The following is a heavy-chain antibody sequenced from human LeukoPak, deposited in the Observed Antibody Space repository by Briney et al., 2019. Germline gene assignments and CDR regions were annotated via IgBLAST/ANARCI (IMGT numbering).Heavy chain of an antibody. CDR2: IYYSGST. Sequence: WVRQAPGKGLEWIGSIYYSGSTYYNPSLKSRVTISVDTSKNQFSLKLSSVTAADTAVYYCARDVQQLVNWFDPWGQGALVTVSS. J-gene: IGHJ5*02. V-gene: IGHV4-39*07. D-gene: IGHD6-13*01. CDR3: ARDVQQLVNWFDP.